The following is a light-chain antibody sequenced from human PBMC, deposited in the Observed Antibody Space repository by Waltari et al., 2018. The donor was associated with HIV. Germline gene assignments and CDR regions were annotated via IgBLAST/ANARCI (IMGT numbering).Light chain of an antibody. CDR3: QQYNTWPYT. CDR2: GAS. Sequence: EIVMTQSPATLSVSPGERATLSCRASQSVSSNLAWYQQKPGQAPRLLISGASTRATGIPARFSGSGSGTEVTLTISSLQSGNFAVYYCQQYNTWPYTFGQGTKLEIK. CDR1: QSVSSN. J-gene: IGKJ2*01. V-gene: IGKV3-15*01.